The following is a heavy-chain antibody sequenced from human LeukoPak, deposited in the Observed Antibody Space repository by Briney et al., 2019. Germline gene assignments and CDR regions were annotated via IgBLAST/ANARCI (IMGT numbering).Heavy chain of an antibody. CDR2: IYYSGST. Sequence: SETLSLTCTVSGGSISSSSYYWGWIRQPPGQGLEWIGSIYYSGSTYYNPSLNHPITISVDPSKTQFSLQLSSVTAADTAVYYCARVYSNYGPFDYWGQGTLVTVSS. J-gene: IGHJ4*02. V-gene: IGHV4-39*01. CDR1: GGSISSSSYY. D-gene: IGHD4-11*01. CDR3: ARVYSNYGPFDY.